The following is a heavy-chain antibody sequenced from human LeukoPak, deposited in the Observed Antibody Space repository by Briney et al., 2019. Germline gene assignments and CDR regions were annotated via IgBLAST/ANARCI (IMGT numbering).Heavy chain of an antibody. V-gene: IGHV1-46*01. Sequence: GASVKVSCKASGYTFTSYYMHWVRQAPGQGLEWMGIINPSGGSTSYAQKFQGRVTMTRDMSTSTVYMELSSLRSEDTAVYYCARLHYPWYFDLWGRGTLVTVSS. CDR2: INPSGGST. D-gene: IGHD5-24*01. CDR1: GYTFTSYY. CDR3: ARLHYPWYFDL. J-gene: IGHJ2*01.